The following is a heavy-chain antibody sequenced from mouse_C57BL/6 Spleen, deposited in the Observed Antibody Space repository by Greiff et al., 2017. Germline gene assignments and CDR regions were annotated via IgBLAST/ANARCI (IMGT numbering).Heavy chain of an antibody. CDR3: ASSYDYDGGYYAMDY. D-gene: IGHD2-4*01. Sequence: QVQLQQSGAELARPGASVKLSCKASGYTFTSYGISWVKQRTGQGLEWIGEIYPRSGNTYYNEKFKGKATLTADKSSSTAYMELRSLTSEDSAVXFCASSYDYDGGYYAMDYWGQGTSVTVSS. CDR2: IYPRSGNT. CDR1: GYTFTSYG. V-gene: IGHV1-81*01. J-gene: IGHJ4*01.